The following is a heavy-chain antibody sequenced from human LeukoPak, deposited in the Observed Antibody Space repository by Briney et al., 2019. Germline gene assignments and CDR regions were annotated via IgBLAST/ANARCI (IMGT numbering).Heavy chain of an antibody. D-gene: IGHD1-26*01. J-gene: IGHJ4*02. V-gene: IGHV4-34*01. Sequence: SETLSLTCAVYGGSFSGYYWSWIRQPPGKGLEWIGEINHSGSTNYNPSLKSRVTISVDTSKNQFSLKLSSVTAADTAVYYCARLIVGATKGGYWGQGTLVTVSS. CDR2: INHSGST. CDR1: GGSFSGYY. CDR3: ARLIVGATKGGY.